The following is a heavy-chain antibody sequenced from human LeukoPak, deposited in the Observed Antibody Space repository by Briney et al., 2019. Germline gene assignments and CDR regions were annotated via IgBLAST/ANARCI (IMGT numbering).Heavy chain of an antibody. CDR3: ARKQQLVGYFDY. D-gene: IGHD6-13*01. V-gene: IGHV3-33*01. CDR1: GFTFSSYG. J-gene: IGHJ4*02. CDR2: IWYDGSNK. Sequence: GGSLRLSCAASGFTFSSYGMHWVRQAPGKGLEWVAVIWYDGSNKYYADSVKGRFTISRDNSKNTLNLQMNSLRAEDTAVYYCARKQQLVGYFDYWGQGTLVTVSS.